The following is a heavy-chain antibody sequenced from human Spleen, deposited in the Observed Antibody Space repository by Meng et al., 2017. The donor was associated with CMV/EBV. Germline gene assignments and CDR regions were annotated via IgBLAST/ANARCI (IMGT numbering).Heavy chain of an antibody. CDR2: INQGGSER. J-gene: IGHJ4*02. V-gene: IGHV3-7*01. CDR3: ARQYSSSWYGTDYFDY. D-gene: IGHD6-13*01. Sequence: GESLKISCAASGFIFSSTWMSWVRQAPGKGLEWVATINQGGSERYYVDSLKGRFTISRDNAKNSLYLQMNSLRAEDTAVYYCARQYSSSWYGTDYFDYWGQGTLVTVSS. CDR1: GFIFSSTW.